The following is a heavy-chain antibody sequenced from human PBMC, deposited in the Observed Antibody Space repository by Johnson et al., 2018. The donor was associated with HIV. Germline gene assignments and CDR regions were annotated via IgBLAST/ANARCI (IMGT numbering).Heavy chain of an antibody. Sequence: VQLVESGGGVVQPGRSLRLSCAASGFTFSSYAMHWVRQAPGKGLEWVSVIYSGGSTYYADSVKGRFTISRDNSKNTLYLQMNSLRAEDTAVYYCAREATYYDYVWGSYAFDIWGQGTMVTVSS. J-gene: IGHJ3*02. CDR1: GFTFSSYA. CDR2: IYSGGST. D-gene: IGHD3-16*01. CDR3: AREATYYDYVWGSYAFDI. V-gene: IGHV3-66*01.